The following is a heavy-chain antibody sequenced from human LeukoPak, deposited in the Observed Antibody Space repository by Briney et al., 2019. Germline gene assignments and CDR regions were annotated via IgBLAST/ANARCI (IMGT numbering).Heavy chain of an antibody. D-gene: IGHD3-22*01. Sequence: SETLSLTCAVSGGSISSRNWWSWVRQPPGKGLEWIGEINHSGSTNYNPSLKSRVTISVDTSKNQFSLKLSSVTAADTAVYYCASKDSSAYYYGAFDIWGQGTMVTVSS. CDR3: ASKDSSAYYYGAFDI. J-gene: IGHJ3*02. CDR2: INHSGST. V-gene: IGHV4-4*02. CDR1: GGSISSRNW.